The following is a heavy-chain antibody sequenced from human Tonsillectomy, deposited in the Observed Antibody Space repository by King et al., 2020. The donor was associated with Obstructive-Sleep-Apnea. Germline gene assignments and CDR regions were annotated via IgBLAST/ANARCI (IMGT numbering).Heavy chain of an antibody. Sequence: VQLVESGGGLVQPGGSLRVSCAASGFTFSRYAMSWVRQAPGKGLEWVSVITGRGGSTYYAGSVKGRFTISRDNSKNTLYLQMNSLRAEDTALYYCAKGENFFIALAGTGGFAYWGQGTLVTVSS. D-gene: IGHD6-19*01. CDR2: ITGRGGST. CDR1: GFTFSRYA. V-gene: IGHV3-23*04. J-gene: IGHJ4*02. CDR3: AKGENFFIALAGTGGFAY.